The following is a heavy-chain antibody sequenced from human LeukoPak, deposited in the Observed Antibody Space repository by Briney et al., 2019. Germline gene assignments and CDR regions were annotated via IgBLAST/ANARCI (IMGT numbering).Heavy chain of an antibody. Sequence: GGSLRLSCAASGFTFSSYWMSWVRQAPGKGLEWVANIKQDGSEKYYADSVKGRFTISRDNAKNSLYLQMNSLRAEDTAVYYCARDPSIAVAGTRYYYGMDVWGQGTTVTVSS. CDR2: IKQDGSEK. J-gene: IGHJ6*02. V-gene: IGHV3-7*01. D-gene: IGHD6-19*01. CDR1: GFTFSSYW. CDR3: ARDPSIAVAGTRYYYGMDV.